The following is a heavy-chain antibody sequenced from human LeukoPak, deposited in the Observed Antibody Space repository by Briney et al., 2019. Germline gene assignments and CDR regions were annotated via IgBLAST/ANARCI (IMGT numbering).Heavy chain of an antibody. J-gene: IGHJ4*02. V-gene: IGHV3-30-3*01. CDR1: GFTFSSYA. CDR3: AKDVTGYYPYFDY. Sequence: PGRSLRLSCAASGFTFSSYAMHWVRQAPGKGLEWVAVISYDGSNKYYADSVKGRFTISRDNSKNTLYLQMNSLRAEDTAVYYCAKDVTGYYPYFDYWGQGTLVTVSS. D-gene: IGHD3-9*01. CDR2: ISYDGSNK.